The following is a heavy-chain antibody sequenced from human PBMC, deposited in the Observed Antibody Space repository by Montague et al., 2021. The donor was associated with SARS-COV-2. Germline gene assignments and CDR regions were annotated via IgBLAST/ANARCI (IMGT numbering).Heavy chain of an antibody. Sequence: SETLSLTCSVSGDSIGSSHTYWGWIRQPPGKGLEWIGCVAYSGSTYYNPSLQRRVTISVDTSKSQFSLKLNSVTAADTAVYYCARSQLYYDLLTSFSESYYFDYWGQGTLATVSS. J-gene: IGHJ4*02. CDR2: VAYSGST. D-gene: IGHD3-9*01. CDR3: ARSQLYYDLLTSFSESYYFDY. CDR1: GDSIGSSHTY. V-gene: IGHV4-39*01.